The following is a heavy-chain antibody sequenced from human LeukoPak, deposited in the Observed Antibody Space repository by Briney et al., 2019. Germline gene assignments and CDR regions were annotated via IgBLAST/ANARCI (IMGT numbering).Heavy chain of an antibody. J-gene: IGHJ5*02. V-gene: IGHV4-61*01. Sequence: SETLSLTCTLSGGSLSRGSYYWSWIRQPPGKGLEWNGYIYSSVSTKYNTSLKSRVTISVDASKNQVSLNRSSVSATDTAVYYCARDEWFRHWRRGTLVSVS. CDR1: GGSLSRGSYY. CDR2: IYSSVST. CDR3: ARDEWFRH.